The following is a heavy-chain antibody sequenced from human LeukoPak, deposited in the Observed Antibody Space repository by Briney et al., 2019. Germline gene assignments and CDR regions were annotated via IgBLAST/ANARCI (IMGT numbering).Heavy chain of an antibody. V-gene: IGHV4-34*01. CDR2: INHSGST. Sequence: SETLSLTCAVYGGSFSGYYWSWIRRPPGKGLEWIGEINHSGSTNYNPSLKSRVTISVDTSKNQFSLKLSSVTAADTAVYYCARGSPLAQGDIWGQGTMVTVSS. CDR3: ARGSPLAQGDI. J-gene: IGHJ3*02. CDR1: GGSFSGYY.